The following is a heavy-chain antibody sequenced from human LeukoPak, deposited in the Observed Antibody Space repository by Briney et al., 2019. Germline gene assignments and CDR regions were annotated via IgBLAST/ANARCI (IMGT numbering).Heavy chain of an antibody. CDR2: ISGSGGST. J-gene: IGHJ4*02. D-gene: IGHD3-10*01. CDR1: GFTFSSYA. V-gene: IGHV3-23*01. Sequence: GGSLRLSCAAYGFTFSSYAVNWVRQAPGKGLEWVSTISGSGGSTYYADSVKGRFTISRDNSKNTLYLQMNSLRAEDTAVYYCAKEGYYYGSGSYYSYIDYWGQGTLVTVSS. CDR3: AKEGYYYGSGSYYSYIDY.